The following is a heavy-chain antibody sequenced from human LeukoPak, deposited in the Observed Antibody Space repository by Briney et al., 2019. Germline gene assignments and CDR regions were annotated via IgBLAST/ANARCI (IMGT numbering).Heavy chain of an antibody. J-gene: IGHJ4*02. CDR2: ISYDGSNK. CDR1: GFTFSSYA. Sequence: PGGSLRLSCAASGFTFSSYAMHWVRQAPGKGLEWVAVISYDGSNKYYADSVKGRFTISRDNSKNTLYLQMNSLRAEDTAVYYCASGFRTRLDYWGQGTLVTVSS. CDR3: ASGFRTRLDY. V-gene: IGHV3-30-3*01.